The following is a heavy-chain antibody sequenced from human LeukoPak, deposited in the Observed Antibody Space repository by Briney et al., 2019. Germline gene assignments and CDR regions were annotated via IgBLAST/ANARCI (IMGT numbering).Heavy chain of an antibody. J-gene: IGHJ6*02. V-gene: IGHV3-74*01. CDR2: LRGDGNYT. CDR3: VRGSNGWSGMDV. CDR1: GFTFSSYW. Sequence: GGSLRLSCAVSGFTFSSYWMYWVRRGPGEGLVWVSRLRGDGNYTNYAESVKGRFTISRDNAKNTLYLQMNSLRAEDTAVYYCVRGSNGWSGMDVWGQGTTVTVSS. D-gene: IGHD6-19*01.